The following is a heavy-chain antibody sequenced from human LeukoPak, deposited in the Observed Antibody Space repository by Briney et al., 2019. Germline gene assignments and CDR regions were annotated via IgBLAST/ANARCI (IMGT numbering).Heavy chain of an antibody. J-gene: IGHJ4*02. V-gene: IGHV4-4*02. CDR1: GDSISNSNW. Sequence: SGTLSLTCAVSGDSISNSNWWSWVRQPPGKGLEWIGEIYHTGSTNYNPSLKSRVTISVDKSKNQFSLKLSSVTAAETAVYYCARHRAGYHVDWWGQGTLVTVSS. CDR3: ARHRAGYHVDW. D-gene: IGHD3-9*01. CDR2: IYHTGST.